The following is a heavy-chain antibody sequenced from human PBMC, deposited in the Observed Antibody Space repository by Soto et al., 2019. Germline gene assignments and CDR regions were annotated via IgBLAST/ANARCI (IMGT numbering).Heavy chain of an antibody. CDR1: GGSFSGYY. V-gene: IGHV4-34*01. CDR2: SNHIGST. D-gene: IGHD3-3*01. J-gene: IGHJ5*02. CDR3: ARFAIQRVWFDP. Sequence: SETLSLTCAVYGGSFSGYYWSWIRQPPGKGLEWIGESNHIGSTNYNPSRKRRVTISVDTSKNQFSLKLSSVTAADTAVYYCARFAIQRVWFDPWGQGTLVTVSS.